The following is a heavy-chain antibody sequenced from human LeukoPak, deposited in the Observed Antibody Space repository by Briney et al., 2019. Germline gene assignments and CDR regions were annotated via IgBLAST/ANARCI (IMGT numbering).Heavy chain of an antibody. J-gene: IGHJ5*02. CDR3: ASGDKQLVFNRHKGGFDP. Sequence: GGSLRLSCAASGFTFSSYAMHWVRQAPGKGLEWVTVISLDGSNKYYADSVKGRFTISRDNSKNTLYLQMNSLRAEDTALYYCASGDKQLVFNRHKGGFDPWGQGTLATVSS. D-gene: IGHD6-13*01. CDR1: GFTFSSYA. CDR2: ISLDGSNK. V-gene: IGHV3-30*04.